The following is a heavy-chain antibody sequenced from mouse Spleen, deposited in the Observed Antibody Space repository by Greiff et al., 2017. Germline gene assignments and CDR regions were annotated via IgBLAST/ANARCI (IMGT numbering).Heavy chain of an antibody. CDR3: ARERGSYYYDGSYPFDY. V-gene: IGHV3-1*01. D-gene: IGHD1-1*01. CDR1: GYSITSGYD. CDR2: ISYSGST. J-gene: IGHJ2*01. Sequence: EVKLMESGPGMVKPSQSLSLTCTVTGYSITSGYDWHWIRHFPGNKLEWMGYISYSGSTNYNPSLKSRISITHDTSKNHFFLKLNSVTTEDTATYYCARERGSYYYDGSYPFDYWGQGTTLTVSS.